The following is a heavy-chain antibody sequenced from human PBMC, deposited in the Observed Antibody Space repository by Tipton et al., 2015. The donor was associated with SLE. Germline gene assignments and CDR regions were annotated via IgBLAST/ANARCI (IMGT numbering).Heavy chain of an antibody. CDR2: IYYSGST. J-gene: IGHJ4*02. D-gene: IGHD6-13*01. Sequence: TLSLTCTVSGYSISSGYYWGWIRQPPGKGLEWIGYIYYSGSTNYNPSLKSRVTISVDTSKNQFSLKLSSVTAADTAVYYCARDLESSSFDYWGQGALVTVSS. V-gene: IGHV4-38-2*02. CDR1: GYSISSGYY. CDR3: ARDLESSSFDY.